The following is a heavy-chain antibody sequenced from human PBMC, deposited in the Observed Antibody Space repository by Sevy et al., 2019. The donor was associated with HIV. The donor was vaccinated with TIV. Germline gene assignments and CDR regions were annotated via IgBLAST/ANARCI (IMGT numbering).Heavy chain of an antibody. CDR1: GFTFDDYG. CDR2: INWNGGST. CDR3: ARPGYCGGDCYSQYYGMDV. V-gene: IGHV3-20*04. D-gene: IGHD2-21*02. J-gene: IGHJ6*02. Sequence: GGSLRLSCAASGFTFDDYGMSWVRQAPGKGLEWVSGINWNGGSTGYADSVKGRFTISRDNAKKSLYLQMNSLRAEDTALYYCARPGYCGGDCYSQYYGMDVWGQGTTVTVS.